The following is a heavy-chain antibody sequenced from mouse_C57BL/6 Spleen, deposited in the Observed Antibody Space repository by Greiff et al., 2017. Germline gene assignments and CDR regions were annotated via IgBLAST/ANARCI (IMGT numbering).Heavy chain of an antibody. CDR3: SRPYYDYDPYYAMDY. D-gene: IGHD2-4*01. CDR1: GFTFSDYG. J-gene: IGHJ4*01. Sequence: EVKLMESGGGLVKPGGSLKLSCAASGFTFSDYGMHWVRQAPEKGLEWVAYISSGSSTSYYADTVKGRFTISRDNDKNTLFLQMTSLRSEDTAMYYCSRPYYDYDPYYAMDYWGQGTSVTVSS. CDR2: ISSGSSTS. V-gene: IGHV5-17*01.